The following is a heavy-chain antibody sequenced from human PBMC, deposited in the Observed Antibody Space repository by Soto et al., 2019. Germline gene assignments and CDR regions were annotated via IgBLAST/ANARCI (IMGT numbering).Heavy chain of an antibody. D-gene: IGHD3-22*01. CDR1: GGTFSTYT. CDR3: ARSQDSSGYWNNCFDP. CDR2: IIPIFGTA. V-gene: IGHV1-69*01. Sequence: QVQLVQSGAEVKKPGSSVKVSCKASGGTFSTYTITWVRQAPGQGLEWMGGIIPIFGTANYPQKFQGRVTITADEATSTAYREMRSLRSEDTAVYYCARSQDSSGYWNNCFDPWGQGTLVTVSS. J-gene: IGHJ5*02.